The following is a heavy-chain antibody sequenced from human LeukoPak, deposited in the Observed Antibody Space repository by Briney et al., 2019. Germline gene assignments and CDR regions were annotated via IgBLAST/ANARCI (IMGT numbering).Heavy chain of an antibody. CDR3: ARDALQLTGNYVTRWWFDP. D-gene: IGHD3-9*01. CDR1: GFTFSDYY. J-gene: IGHJ5*02. Sequence: GGSLRLSCAASGFTFSDYYMSWIRQAPGKGLEWVSYISSSGSTIYYADSVRGRFTISRDNAKNSLYLQMNSLSAEDTAFYYCARDALQLTGNYVTRWWFDPWGQGTLVTVSS. V-gene: IGHV3-11*04. CDR2: ISSSGSTI.